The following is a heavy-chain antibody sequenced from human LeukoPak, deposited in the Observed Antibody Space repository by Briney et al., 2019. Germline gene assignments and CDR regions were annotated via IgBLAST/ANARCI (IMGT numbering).Heavy chain of an antibody. Sequence: GGSLRLFCAASGFTFSSYAMRWVRQAPGKGLEWVSAISGSGGSTYYADSVKGRFTISRDNSKNTLYLQMNSLRAEDTAVYYCAKDTGSGCFDYWGQGTLVTVSS. V-gene: IGHV3-23*01. J-gene: IGHJ4*02. CDR2: ISGSGGST. CDR1: GFTFSSYA. D-gene: IGHD6-19*01. CDR3: AKDTGSGCFDY.